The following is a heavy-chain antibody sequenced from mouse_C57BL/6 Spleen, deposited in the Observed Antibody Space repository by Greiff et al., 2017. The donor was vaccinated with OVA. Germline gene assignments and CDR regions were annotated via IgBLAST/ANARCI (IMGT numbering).Heavy chain of an antibody. J-gene: IGHJ2*01. V-gene: IGHV1-55*01. CDR1: GYTFTSYW. CDR3: ARKTTVVADH. CDR2: IYPGSGST. D-gene: IGHD1-1*01. Sequence: QVQLQQSGAELVKPGASVKMSCKASGYTFTSYWITWVKQRPGQGLEWIGDIYPGSGSTNYNEKFKSKATLTVDTSSSTAYMQLSSLTSEDSAVYYCARKTTVVADHWGQGTTLTVSS.